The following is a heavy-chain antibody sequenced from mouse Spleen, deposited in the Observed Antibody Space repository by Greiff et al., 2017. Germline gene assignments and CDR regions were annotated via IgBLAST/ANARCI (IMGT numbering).Heavy chain of an antibody. CDR1: GFNIKDDY. D-gene: IGHD2-13*01. J-gene: IGHJ4*01. V-gene: IGHV14-4*01. Sequence: EVKLQESGAELVRPGASVKLSCTASGFNIKDDYMHWVKQRPEQGLEWIGWIDPENGDTEYASKFQGKATITADTSSNTAYLQLSSLTSEDTAVYYCTTRYGDYVYYAMDYWGQGTSVTVSS. CDR2: IDPENGDT. CDR3: TTRYGDYVYYAMDY.